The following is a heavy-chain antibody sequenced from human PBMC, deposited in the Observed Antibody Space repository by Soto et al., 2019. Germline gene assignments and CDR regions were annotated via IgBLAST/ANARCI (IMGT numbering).Heavy chain of an antibody. Sequence: GASMKVSCKASGYTFTSHYMHWVRQAPGQGLEWMGIINPSGGSTSYAQKFQGRVTMTRDTSTSTVYMELSSLRSEDTAVYYCARHSSGWYEFDYWGQGTLVTVSS. D-gene: IGHD6-19*01. CDR1: GYTFTSHY. J-gene: IGHJ4*02. CDR3: ARHSSGWYEFDY. V-gene: IGHV1-46*03. CDR2: INPSGGST.